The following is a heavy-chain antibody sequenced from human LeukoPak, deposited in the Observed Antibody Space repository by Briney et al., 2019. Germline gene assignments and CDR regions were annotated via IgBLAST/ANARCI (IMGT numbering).Heavy chain of an antibody. CDR3: ARGDTMM. J-gene: IGHJ2*01. Sequence: QAGGSLRLSCAASGFTFSSYWMYWVRQAPEKGLVWVSRINSDGSITTYADSVKGRFTISRDNAKNTLYLQMNSLRAEDTAVYYCARGDTMMWGRGIMVTVSS. CDR2: INSDGSIT. V-gene: IGHV3-74*01. D-gene: IGHD3-22*01. CDR1: GFTFSSYW.